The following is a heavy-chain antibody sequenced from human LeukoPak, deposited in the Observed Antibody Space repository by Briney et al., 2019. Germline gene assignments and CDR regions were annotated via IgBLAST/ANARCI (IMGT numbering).Heavy chain of an antibody. CDR3: AKEQDNLLLLSHFDS. V-gene: IGHV3-23*01. CDR1: GFTFNNYA. D-gene: IGHD1-14*01. Sequence: GGSLRLSCAASGFTFNNYAMNWVRQAPGKGLQWVSAVSGDGQRTFYADSVKGRFIIFRDNSMNTLSLQMNNLKVEDTAIYYCAKEQDNLLLLSHFDSWGQGILXTVSA. CDR2: VSGDGQRT. J-gene: IGHJ4*02.